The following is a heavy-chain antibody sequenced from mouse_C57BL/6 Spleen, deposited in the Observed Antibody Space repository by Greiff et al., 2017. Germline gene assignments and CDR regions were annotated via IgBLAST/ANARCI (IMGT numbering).Heavy chain of an antibody. J-gene: IGHJ4*01. D-gene: IGHD1-1*01. Sequence: VQLQQPGAELVKPGASVKLSCKASGYTFTSYWMHWVKQRPGRGRVVIGRIDTNSGGTKYNEKFKSQATLTVDKPSSTAFMTLSSLTSEVTAVYYCASGGYGSSYYAMDYWGQGTSVTVSS. CDR3: ASGGYGSSYYAMDY. V-gene: IGHV1-72*01. CDR1: GYTFTSYW. CDR2: IDTNSGGT.